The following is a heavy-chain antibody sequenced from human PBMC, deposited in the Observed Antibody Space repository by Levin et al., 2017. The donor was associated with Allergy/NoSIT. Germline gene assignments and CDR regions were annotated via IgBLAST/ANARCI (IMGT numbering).Heavy chain of an antibody. CDR1: GGSISSGGYY. Sequence: PSETLSLTCTVSGGSISSGGYYWSWIRQHPGKGLEWIGYIYYSGSTYYNPSLKSRVTISVDTSKNQFSLKLSSVTAADTAVYYCARVFGFNYYDSSGYQNWFDPWGQGTLVTVSS. V-gene: IGHV4-31*03. J-gene: IGHJ5*02. D-gene: IGHD3-22*01. CDR2: IYYSGST. CDR3: ARVFGFNYYDSSGYQNWFDP.